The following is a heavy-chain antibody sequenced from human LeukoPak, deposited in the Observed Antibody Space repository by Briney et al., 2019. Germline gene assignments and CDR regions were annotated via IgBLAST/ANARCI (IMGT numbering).Heavy chain of an antibody. Sequence: PGGSLRLSCAASGFTFSGYDMHWVRQAPGKGLEWVSFIRYDGSDKYYADSVKGRFTISRDNSKNTLYLQMNSLRVEDTAVYYCAAISVAQIPIRVHWGQGTLVTVSS. D-gene: IGHD2-2*02. CDR1: GFTFSGYD. J-gene: IGHJ4*02. CDR2: IRYDGSDK. V-gene: IGHV3-30*02. CDR3: AAISVAQIPIRVH.